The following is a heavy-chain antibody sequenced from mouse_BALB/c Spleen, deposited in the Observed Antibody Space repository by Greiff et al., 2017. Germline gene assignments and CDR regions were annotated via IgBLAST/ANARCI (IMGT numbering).Heavy chain of an antibody. V-gene: IGHV2-9*02. CDR1: GFSLTSYG. CDR3: ARERWLLRGYYAMDY. CDR2: IWAGGST. Sequence: QVQLKESGPGLVAPSQSLSITCTVSGFSLTSYGVHWVRQPPGKGLEWLGVIWAGGSTNYNSALMSRLSISKDNSKSQVFLKMNSLQTDDTAMYYWARERWLLRGYYAMDYWGQGTSVTVSS. J-gene: IGHJ4*01. D-gene: IGHD2-3*01.